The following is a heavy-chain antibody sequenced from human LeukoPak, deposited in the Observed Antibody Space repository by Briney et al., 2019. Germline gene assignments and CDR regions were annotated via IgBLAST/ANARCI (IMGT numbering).Heavy chain of an antibody. CDR1: GFTFSSYE. J-gene: IGHJ3*02. Sequence: GGSLRLSCAASGFTFSSYEMNWVRQAPGKGLVWVSYISSSGSTIYYADSVKGRFTISRDNAKNSLYLQMNSLRAEDTAVYYCARDGPSLRYFDWSPKHDAFDIWGQGTMVTVSS. V-gene: IGHV3-48*03. CDR3: ARDGPSLRYFDWSPKHDAFDI. CDR2: ISSSGSTI. D-gene: IGHD3-9*01.